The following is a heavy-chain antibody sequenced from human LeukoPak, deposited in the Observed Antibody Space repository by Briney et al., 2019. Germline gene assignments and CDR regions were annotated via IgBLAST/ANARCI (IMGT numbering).Heavy chain of an antibody. V-gene: IGHV1-8*03. J-gene: IGHJ5*02. D-gene: IGHD3-3*01. CDR3: ARGSGRITIFGVVINLGRFDP. CDR2: MNPNSGNT. CDR1: GYTFTSYD. Sequence: ASVKVSCKASGYTFTSYDINWVRQATGQGLEWMGWMNPNSGNTGYAQKFQGRVTITRNTSISTAYMELSSLRSEDTAVYYCARGSGRITIFGVVINLGRFDPWGQGTLVTVSS.